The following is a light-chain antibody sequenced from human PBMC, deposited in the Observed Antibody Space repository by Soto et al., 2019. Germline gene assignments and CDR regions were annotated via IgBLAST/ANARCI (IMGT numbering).Light chain of an antibody. J-gene: IGLJ1*01. CDR1: SSNLAYNS. CDR2: DDN. V-gene: IGLV1-51*01. Sequence: QSVLTQPPSVSAAPGQDVTISCSGSSSNLAYNSLSWYQQLPGTAPKLLIYDDNKRPSGIPARFSGSKSGTSATLGITGIETGEEADYHCGAWDESLNVYVFGSGTKVTV. CDR3: GAWDESLNVYV.